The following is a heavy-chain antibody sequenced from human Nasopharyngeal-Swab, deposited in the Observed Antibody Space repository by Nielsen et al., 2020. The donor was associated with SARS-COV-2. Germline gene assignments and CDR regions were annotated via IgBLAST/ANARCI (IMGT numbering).Heavy chain of an antibody. J-gene: IGHJ6*04. CDR3: ARQSWAGYYYDSSGYMDV. D-gene: IGHD3-22*01. Sequence: WIRQPPGKGLEWIGNIYYSGSTYYNASLKSRVTISADKSKNQSSLKLSSVTAADTAVYYCARQSWAGYYYDSSGYMDVWGKGTTVTVSS. V-gene: IGHV4-31*02. CDR2: IYYSGST.